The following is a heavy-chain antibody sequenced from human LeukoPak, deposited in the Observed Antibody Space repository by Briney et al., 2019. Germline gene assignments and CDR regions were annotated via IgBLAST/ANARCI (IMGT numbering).Heavy chain of an antibody. J-gene: IGHJ4*02. D-gene: IGHD3-22*01. Sequence: AGGSLRLSCAASGFTFSTDAMRWVRHAPGKGLEWVAVMSYEGSNTYYRHSVKGRFTISRDNSKNTLYLQMNSMRAEDTAVYYCARDGLNYYDSSGYSDYWGQGNLVNVSS. V-gene: IGHV3-30*04. CDR1: GFTFSTDA. CDR2: MSYEGSNT. CDR3: ARDGLNYYDSSGYSDY.